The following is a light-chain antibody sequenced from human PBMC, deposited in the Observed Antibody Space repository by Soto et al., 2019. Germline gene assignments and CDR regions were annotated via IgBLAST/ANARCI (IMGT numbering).Light chain of an antibody. CDR2: GSS. J-gene: IGKJ2*03. CDR1: QSVNGN. Sequence: EIVMTQSPATLSVSPGEIATLSCRASQSVNGNLAWYQRKPGQAPRLLMYGSSVRATGIPARFSGSGSGTDYRLTISSLQYEDSAVFYCQQYNNWYSFGQGTKLEIK. CDR3: QQYNNWYS. V-gene: IGKV3-15*01.